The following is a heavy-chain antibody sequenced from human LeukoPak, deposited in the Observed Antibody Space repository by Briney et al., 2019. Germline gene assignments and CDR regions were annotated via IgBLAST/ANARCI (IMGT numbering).Heavy chain of an antibody. J-gene: IGHJ4*02. D-gene: IGHD3-3*01. V-gene: IGHV1-18*01. CDR1: GYTFTSYG. CDR3: ARGGYYDFWSGYYSPVDFYFDY. CDR2: ITAFNGNT. Sequence: ASVKVSCKASGYTFTSYGISCGRQAPGQGLEWRGWITAFNGNTHYAQKLEARVTMTTDKATSTAYMEQRSLRSDDTAVYYCARGGYYDFWSGYYSPVDFYFDYWGQGTLVTVSS.